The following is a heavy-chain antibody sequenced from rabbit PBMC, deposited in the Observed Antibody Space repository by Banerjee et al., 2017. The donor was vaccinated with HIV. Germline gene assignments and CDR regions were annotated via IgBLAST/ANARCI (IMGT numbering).Heavy chain of an antibody. CDR1: GFSFSSSYY. CDR3: ARDPYPNSGNYNL. Sequence: QQLEESGGGLVKPGASLTLTCTASGFSFSSSYYMCWVRQAPGKGLEWIACIYASSDGTWYASWAKGRFTISKTSSTTVTLQMTSLTAADTATYFCARDPYPNSGNYNLWGQGTLVTVS. D-gene: IGHD1-1*01. V-gene: IGHV1S40*01. J-gene: IGHJ3*01. CDR2: IYASSDGT.